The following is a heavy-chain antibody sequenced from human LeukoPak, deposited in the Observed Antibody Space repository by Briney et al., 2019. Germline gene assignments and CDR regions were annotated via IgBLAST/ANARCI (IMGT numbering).Heavy chain of an antibody. CDR2: FDPEDGET. J-gene: IGHJ5*02. Sequence: GASVKVSCTVSGYTLTELSMHWVRQAPGKGLEWMGGFDPEDGETIYAQKFQGRVTMTEDTSTDTAYMELSSLRSEDTAVYYCATVTGYYYGSGSYYSNWFDPWGQGTLVTVSS. CDR1: GYTLTELS. D-gene: IGHD3-10*01. V-gene: IGHV1-24*01. CDR3: ATVTGYYYGSGSYYSNWFDP.